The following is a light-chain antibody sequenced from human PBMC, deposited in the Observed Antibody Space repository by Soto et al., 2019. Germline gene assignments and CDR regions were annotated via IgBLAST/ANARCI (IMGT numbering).Light chain of an antibody. V-gene: IGKV3-11*01. Sequence: EIVLTQSPATLSLSPGERATLSCRASQSVSSYLAWYQQKPGQAPRLLIYDASNRATGIPARFSGSGSGTDFTLIISSLDPEDFAVYYCQQRSNWPLTFGGGTKVDI. J-gene: IGKJ4*01. CDR1: QSVSSY. CDR3: QQRSNWPLT. CDR2: DAS.